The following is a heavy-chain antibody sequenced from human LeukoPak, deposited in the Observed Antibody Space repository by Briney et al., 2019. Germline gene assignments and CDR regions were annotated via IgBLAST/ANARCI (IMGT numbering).Heavy chain of an antibody. V-gene: IGHV4-30-2*03. J-gene: IGHJ4*02. CDR2: IYHSGST. CDR3: ARPLGAAGEAGGGEFDY. Sequence: SETLSLTCAVSGGSISSGGYSWSWIRQPPGKGLEWIGYIYHSGSTYYNPSLKSRVTISVDTSKNQFSLKLSSVTAADTAVYYCARPLGAAGEAGGGEFDYWGQGTLVTVSS. CDR1: GGSISSGGYS. D-gene: IGHD6-13*01.